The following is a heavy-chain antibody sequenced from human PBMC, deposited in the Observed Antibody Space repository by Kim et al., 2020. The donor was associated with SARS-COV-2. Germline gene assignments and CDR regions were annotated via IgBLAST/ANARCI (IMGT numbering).Heavy chain of an antibody. Sequence: GGSLRLSCAASGFTFSNAWMSWVRQAPGKGLEWVGRIKSKTDGGTTDYAAPVKGRFTISRDDSKNTLYLQMNSLKTEDTAVYYCTTDPQNGAYYYGSGIARDYYYGMDVWGQGTTVTVSS. CDR1: GFTFSNAW. CDR2: IKSKTDGGTT. J-gene: IGHJ6*02. CDR3: TTDPQNGAYYYGSGIARDYYYGMDV. D-gene: IGHD3-10*01. V-gene: IGHV3-15*01.